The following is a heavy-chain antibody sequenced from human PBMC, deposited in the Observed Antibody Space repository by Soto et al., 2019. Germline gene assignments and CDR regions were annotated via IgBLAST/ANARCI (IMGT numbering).Heavy chain of an antibody. V-gene: IGHV4-39*01. D-gene: IGHD4-17*01. CDR3: ALRSGDYVGWFDP. Sequence: SETLSLTCTVSGGSIIGSGFHWAWIRQPPGKGLEWIGSIYYSGTANYSPSLKSRLAIDVDTSKNQFSLRLSSVTAADTAVYYFALRSGDYVGWFDPWGQGTRVTVS. CDR2: IYYSGTA. J-gene: IGHJ5*02. CDR1: GGSIIGSGFH.